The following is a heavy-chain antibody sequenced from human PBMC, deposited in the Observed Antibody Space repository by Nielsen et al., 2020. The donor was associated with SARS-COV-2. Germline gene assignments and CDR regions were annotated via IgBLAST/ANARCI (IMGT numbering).Heavy chain of an antibody. CDR2: IGTTGDKT. Sequence: GGSLRLSCAASGFSFSSYAMTWVRQAPGKGLEWVSSIGTTGDKTFYADSVKGRFTISRDNSKNTLYLQLNSLRAEDTAVFYCAKISGSQRHYFDFWGQGALVTVSS. CDR3: AKISGSQRHYFDF. CDR1: GFSFSSYA. V-gene: IGHV3-23*01. J-gene: IGHJ4*02. D-gene: IGHD1-26*01.